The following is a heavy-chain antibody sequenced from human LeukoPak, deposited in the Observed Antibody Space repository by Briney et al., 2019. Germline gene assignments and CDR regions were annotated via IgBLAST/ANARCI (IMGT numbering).Heavy chain of an antibody. V-gene: IGHV7-4-1*02. CDR3: ARDLQDYYDSSGYLGSFDY. J-gene: IGHJ4*02. CDR1: GYTFTSYA. CDR2: INTNTGNP. Sequence: ASVKVSCKASGYTFTSYAMNWVRQAPGQGLEWMGWINTNTGNPTYAQGFTGRSVFSLDTSVSTAYLQISSLKAEDTAVYYCARDLQDYYDSSGYLGSFDYWGQGTLVTVSS. D-gene: IGHD3-22*01.